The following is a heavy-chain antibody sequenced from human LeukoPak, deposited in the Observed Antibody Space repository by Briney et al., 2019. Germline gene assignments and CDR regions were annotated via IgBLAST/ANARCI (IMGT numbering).Heavy chain of an antibody. CDR3: AKGIGIALTGMLDH. CDR2: ISGSGDNT. D-gene: IGHD6-13*01. Sequence: GGYLRLSCAASRFSSTNYAMSWVRQAPGKGLEWVSGISGSGDNTYYADSVKGRFTISRDNSKDTLYLQMSSLRAEDTAVYYCAKGIGIALTGMLDHWGQGTLVTVSS. CDR1: RFSSTNYA. J-gene: IGHJ4*02. V-gene: IGHV3-23*01.